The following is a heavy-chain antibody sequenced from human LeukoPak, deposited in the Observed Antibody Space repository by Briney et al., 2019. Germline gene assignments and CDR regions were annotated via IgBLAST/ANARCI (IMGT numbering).Heavy chain of an antibody. CDR2: INPNSGGT. J-gene: IGHJ4*02. V-gene: IGHV1-2*02. CDR3: ARGSVAGDY. Sequence: ASVKVSCKASGYTFTGYYMHWVRQAPGQGLEWMGWINPNSGGTNYAQKFQGRVTVTRDMSTSTVYMELSSLRSEDTAVYYCARGSVAGDYWGQGTLVTVSS. D-gene: IGHD6-19*01. CDR1: GYTFTGYY.